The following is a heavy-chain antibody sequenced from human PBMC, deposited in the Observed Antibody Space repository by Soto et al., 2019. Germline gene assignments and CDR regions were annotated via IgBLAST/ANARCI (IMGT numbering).Heavy chain of an antibody. Sequence: GGSLRLSCAASGFTFDDYAMHWVRQAPGKGLEWVSGISWNSGSIGYADSVKGRFTISRDNAKNSLYLQMNSLRAEDTALYYCAKSDDSESERIYYFDYWGQGTMVTVSS. D-gene: IGHD3-16*01. V-gene: IGHV3-9*01. CDR2: ISWNSGSI. CDR1: GFTFDDYA. CDR3: AKSDDSESERIYYFDY. J-gene: IGHJ4*02.